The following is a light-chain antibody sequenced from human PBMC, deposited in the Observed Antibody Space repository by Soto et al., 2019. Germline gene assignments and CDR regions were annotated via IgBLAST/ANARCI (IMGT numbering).Light chain of an antibody. Sequence: DIQMTQSPSTLSASVGDTVTITCRATQSFAGWLAWYQQKSGKAPTLLIYDASALPRGVPARFSGSGSGTEFTLTISSLQSEDFAVYFCQQYGVSPQSFGPGTKVDIK. CDR2: DAS. V-gene: IGKV1-5*01. CDR1: QSFAGW. J-gene: IGKJ3*01. CDR3: QQYGVSPQS.